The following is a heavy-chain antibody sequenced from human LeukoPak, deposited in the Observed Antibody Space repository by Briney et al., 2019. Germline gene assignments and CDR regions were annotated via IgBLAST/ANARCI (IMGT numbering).Heavy chain of an antibody. Sequence: SETLSLTCTVSGGSINNYYWSWIRQPPGKGLEWIGYIYYSGTTDYNPSLKSRVTLSVDTSKNQFSLRLSSVTAADTAVYYCARRGNMTPAWFYGMDVWGQGTTVTVSS. CDR1: GGSINNYY. CDR3: ARRGNMTPAWFYGMDV. D-gene: IGHD3-22*01. V-gene: IGHV4-59*01. CDR2: IYYSGTT. J-gene: IGHJ6*02.